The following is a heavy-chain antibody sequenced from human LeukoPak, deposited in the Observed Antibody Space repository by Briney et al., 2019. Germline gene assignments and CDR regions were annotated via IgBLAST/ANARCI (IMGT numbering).Heavy chain of an antibody. J-gene: IGHJ4*02. CDR1: GFLFGGHA. CDR3: VRSAIRVDCIYS. Sequence: PGGSLRLSCAASGFLFGGHAMMWVRHAPGKGLECVSSISSSATYINYADSVKGRFPLSRHHAKNSLFLDMKCRRVGDGAVYYCVRSAIRVDCIYSWGEGTLVTASS. V-gene: IGHV3-21*01. D-gene: IGHD2-2*01. CDR2: ISSSATYI.